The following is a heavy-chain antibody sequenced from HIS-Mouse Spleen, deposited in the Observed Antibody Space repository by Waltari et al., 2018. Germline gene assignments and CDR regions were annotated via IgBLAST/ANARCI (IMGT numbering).Heavy chain of an antibody. J-gene: IGHJ2*01. D-gene: IGHD6-13*01. V-gene: IGHV4-39*07. CDR3: AREIPYSSSWYDWYFDL. CDR2: LYYSGRT. CDR1: GGSISSSSYY. Sequence: QLQLQESGPGLVKPSETLSLTCTVSGGSISSSSYYWGWIRQPPGKGLEWIGSLYYSGRTSYNPALKSRVTISVDTSKNQFSRKLSSVTAADTAVYYCAREIPYSSSWYDWYFDLWGRGTLVTVSS.